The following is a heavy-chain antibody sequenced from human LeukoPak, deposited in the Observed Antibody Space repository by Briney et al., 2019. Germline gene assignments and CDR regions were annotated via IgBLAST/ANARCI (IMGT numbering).Heavy chain of an antibody. Sequence: ASVKVSCKASGYTFTSYYMHWVRQAPGQGLEWMGIINPSGGSTSYAQKFQGRVTMTRDTSTSTVYMELSSLRPEDTAVYYCTTRDGGYFDYWGQGTLVTVSS. CDR1: GYTFTSYY. J-gene: IGHJ4*02. D-gene: IGHD2-21*02. CDR2: INPSGGST. V-gene: IGHV1-46*03. CDR3: TTRDGGYFDY.